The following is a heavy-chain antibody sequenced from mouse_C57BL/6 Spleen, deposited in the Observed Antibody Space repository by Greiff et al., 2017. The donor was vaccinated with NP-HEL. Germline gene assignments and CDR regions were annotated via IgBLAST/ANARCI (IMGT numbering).Heavy chain of an antibody. J-gene: IGHJ2*01. D-gene: IGHD1-1*01. CDR3: ARFPITTVVAFDY. CDR1: GYTFTSYW. CDR2: IYPGSGST. Sequence: VQLQQPGAELVKPGASVKMSCKASGYTFTSYWITWVKQRPGQGLEWIGDIYPGSGSTNYNEKFKSKATLTVDKSSSTAYMQLSSLTSEDSAVYYCARFPITTVVAFDYWGQGTTLTVSS. V-gene: IGHV1-55*01.